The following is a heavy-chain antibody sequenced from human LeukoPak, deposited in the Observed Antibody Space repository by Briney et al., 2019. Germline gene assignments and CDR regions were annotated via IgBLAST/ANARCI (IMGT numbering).Heavy chain of an antibody. D-gene: IGHD1-1*01. CDR3: ARHSSQGTFDN. V-gene: IGHV3-23*01. CDR2: IGGNGAT. Sequence: GGSLRLSCVGSGFTFSTSAMSWVRQAPGKGLEWVSAIGGNGATYYAESVKGRFTISIDTSRNTLYLQMNSLRAEDTAVYNCARHSSQGTFDNWGQGTLVTVSS. CDR1: GFTFSTSA. J-gene: IGHJ4*02.